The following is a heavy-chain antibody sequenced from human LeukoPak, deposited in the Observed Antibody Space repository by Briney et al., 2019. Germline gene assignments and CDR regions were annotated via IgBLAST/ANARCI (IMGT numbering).Heavy chain of an antibody. V-gene: IGHV3-23*01. CDR2: ISGSGGST. D-gene: IGHD5-18*01. CDR1: GFTFSTYS. J-gene: IGHJ4*02. CDR3: AKDRSDTAMVYVFDY. Sequence: GGSLRLSCAASGFTFSTYSMSWVRQAPGMGLEWVSTISGSGGSTYYAGSVKGRFTISRDNSKNTLHLQMNSLRAEDTAVYYCAKDRSDTAMVYVFDYWGQGTLVTVSS.